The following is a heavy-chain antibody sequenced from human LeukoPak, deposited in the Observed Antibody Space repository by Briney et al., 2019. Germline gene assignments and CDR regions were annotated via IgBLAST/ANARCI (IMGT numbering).Heavy chain of an antibody. CDR2: IYPGDSDT. CDR3: ARRKSSGVSHLSYFEYSSSFYFDY. CDR1: GYSFTSYW. D-gene: IGHD6-6*01. J-gene: IGHJ4*02. V-gene: IGHV5-51*01. Sequence: PGESLKISCKGSGYSFTSYWIGWVRQMPGKGLEWMGIIYPGDSDTRYSPSFQGQVTISADKSISTAYLQWSSLKASDTAMYYCARRKSSGVSHLSYFEYSSSFYFDYWGQGTLVTVSS.